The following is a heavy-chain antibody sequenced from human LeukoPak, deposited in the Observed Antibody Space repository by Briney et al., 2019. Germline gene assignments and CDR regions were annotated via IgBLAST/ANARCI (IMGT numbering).Heavy chain of an antibody. CDR1: GYTFTTYW. D-gene: IGHD6-19*01. J-gene: IGHJ4*02. Sequence: GESLKISCQGSGYTFTTYWIAWVRQVPGKGLEWMGIIYPGDSTTAYSPSFQGQVTISADKSISAAYLQWSSLRASDTAIYYCARRQNHQSSGWNYWGQGTLVTVSS. V-gene: IGHV5-51*01. CDR3: ARRQNHQSSGWNY. CDR2: IYPGDSTT.